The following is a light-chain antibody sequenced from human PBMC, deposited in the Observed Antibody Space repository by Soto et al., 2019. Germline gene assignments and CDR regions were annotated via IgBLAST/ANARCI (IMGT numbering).Light chain of an antibody. CDR2: DAS. J-gene: IGKJ1*01. CDR3: QQRSNWPLTWT. CDR1: QSVSSY. V-gene: IGKV3-11*01. Sequence: EIVLTQSPATLSLCPGERATLSCRASQSVSSYLAWYQQKPGQAPRLLIYDASNRATGIPARFSGSGSGTDFTLTISSLEPEDFAVYYCQQRSNWPLTWTFGQGTKVDI.